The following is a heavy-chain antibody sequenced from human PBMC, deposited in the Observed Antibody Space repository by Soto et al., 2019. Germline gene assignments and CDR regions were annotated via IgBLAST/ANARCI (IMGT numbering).Heavy chain of an antibody. CDR1: GGSISSYY. CDR3: ARVSGNYVPFYYYYYMDV. J-gene: IGHJ6*03. V-gene: IGHV4-59*01. CDR2: IYYSGST. D-gene: IGHD4-4*01. Sequence: SETLSLTCTVSGGSISSYYWSWIRQPPGKGLEWIGYIYYSGSTNYNPSLKSRVTISVDTSKNQFSLKLSSVTAADTAVYYCARVSGNYVPFYYYYYMDVWGKGTTVTVSS.